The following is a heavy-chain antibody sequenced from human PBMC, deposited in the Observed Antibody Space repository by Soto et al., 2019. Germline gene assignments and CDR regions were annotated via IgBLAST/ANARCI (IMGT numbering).Heavy chain of an antibody. V-gene: IGHV3-23*01. D-gene: IGHD4-17*01. Sequence: GGSLRLSCAASGFTFSSYAMSWIRQSPGKGLEWVSSISGSGGSTYYADSVKGRFTISRDNSKNTLYVQMNSLRAEDTAVYYCAKDPDYGDYLTWFDPWGQGTLVTVSS. CDR2: ISGSGGST. CDR3: AKDPDYGDYLTWFDP. J-gene: IGHJ5*02. CDR1: GFTFSSYA.